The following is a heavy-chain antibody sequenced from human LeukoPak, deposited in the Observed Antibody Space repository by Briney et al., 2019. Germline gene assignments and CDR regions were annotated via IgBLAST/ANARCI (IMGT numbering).Heavy chain of an antibody. Sequence: ASVKVSCKASGYTLTGNYMHWLGRAPGQGLKWMGWINPNSGGTNYAQKFQGRVTMTRDTSISTAYMELSRLRSDDTAVYYCACSTTVVEAFDIWGQGTMVTVSS. CDR2: INPNSGGT. CDR1: GYTLTGNY. J-gene: IGHJ3*02. CDR3: ACSTTVVEAFDI. D-gene: IGHD4-23*01. V-gene: IGHV1-2*02.